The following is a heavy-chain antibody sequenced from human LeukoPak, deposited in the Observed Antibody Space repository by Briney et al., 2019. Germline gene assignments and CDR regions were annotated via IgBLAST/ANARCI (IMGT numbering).Heavy chain of an antibody. Sequence: SETLSLTCSVSGGSISSYYWSWIRQPPGKELEWIGYIYYSRGTNYNPSLEIRLTISVDTSKNQFSLKLRSVTAADTAVYDCARQPSSGTDAFDIWGQGTMVTVSS. V-gene: IGHV4-59*08. D-gene: IGHD6-25*01. CDR1: GGSISSYY. J-gene: IGHJ3*02. CDR2: IYYSRGT. CDR3: ARQPSSGTDAFDI.